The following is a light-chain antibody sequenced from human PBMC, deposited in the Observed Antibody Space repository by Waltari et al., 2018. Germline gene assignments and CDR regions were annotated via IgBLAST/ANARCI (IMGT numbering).Light chain of an antibody. Sequence: DIVMTQSPDSLAVSLGERATIDCKSSQSVLSSSNNKNYLAWYQQKPRQPPKLLISWASTRESGFPDRFSGSGSGTDFTLTISSLQAEDVAVYYCRQYYSTPLTFGGGTKVEIK. CDR1: QSVLSSSNNKNY. V-gene: IGKV4-1*01. CDR2: WAS. CDR3: RQYYSTPLT. J-gene: IGKJ4*01.